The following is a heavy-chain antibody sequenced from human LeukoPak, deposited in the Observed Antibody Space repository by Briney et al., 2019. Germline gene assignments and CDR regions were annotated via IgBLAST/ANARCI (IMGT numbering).Heavy chain of an antibody. J-gene: IGHJ4*01. CDR2: ISTDESSR. CDR1: GFSFSSSW. D-gene: IGHD6-13*01. Sequence: PGGSLRLSCAASGFSFSSSWMNWVRQAPGKGLVWVSRISTDESSRSYADSVKGRFTISRDNAKNTLYLQMNSLRAEDTAVYYCARRQPYSSPDYWGHGTLVTVSS. V-gene: IGHV3-74*01. CDR3: ARRQPYSSPDY.